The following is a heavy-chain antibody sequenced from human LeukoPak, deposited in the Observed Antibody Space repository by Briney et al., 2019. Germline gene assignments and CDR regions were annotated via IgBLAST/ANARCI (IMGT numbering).Heavy chain of an antibody. CDR3: ARETVAGTFDY. CDR2: IGNNCAPT. J-gene: IGHJ4*02. CDR1: GFTINSYG. Sequence: PGGSLRLSCEASGFTINSYGMTWVRQAPGKGLEWVSSIGNNCAPTYYADSVKGRFTISRDNGKDSLHLQMNSLRAEDTAVYYCARETVAGTFDYWSQGTLVTVSS. V-gene: IGHV3-21*04. D-gene: IGHD6-19*01.